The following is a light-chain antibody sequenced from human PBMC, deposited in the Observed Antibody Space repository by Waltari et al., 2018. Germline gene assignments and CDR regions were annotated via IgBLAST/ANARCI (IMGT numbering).Light chain of an antibody. CDR2: DVS. CDR3: SSQSSNDVVL. J-gene: IGLJ2*01. Sequence: QSALTQSASVSGSPGQSITISCTGTSIDVGGYNSVSWYQDHPGQAPKVIIYDVSNRPSGVSDRFSGSKSGNTASLTISGLQAEDEADYYCSSQSSNDVVLFGGGTKLTVL. CDR1: SIDVGGYNS. V-gene: IGLV2-14*03.